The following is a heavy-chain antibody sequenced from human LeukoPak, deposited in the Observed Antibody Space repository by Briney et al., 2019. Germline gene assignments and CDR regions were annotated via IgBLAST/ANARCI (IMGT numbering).Heavy chain of an antibody. CDR3: ARATYYYGSGSSFRAYYFDY. D-gene: IGHD3-10*01. CDR2: ISTSGST. J-gene: IGHJ4*02. V-gene: IGHV4-4*07. CDR1: AASISGSY. Sequence: SETLSLTCTVSAASISGSYWSWIRQPAGMGLEWLGRISTSGSTHYSPSLKSRVTMSVDTSRNQFSLNLSSVAAADTAVYYCARATYYYGSGSSFRAYYFDYWGQGTLFTVSS.